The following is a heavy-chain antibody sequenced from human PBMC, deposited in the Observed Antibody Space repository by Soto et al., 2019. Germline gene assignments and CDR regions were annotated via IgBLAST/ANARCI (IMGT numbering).Heavy chain of an antibody. CDR2: IKSKTDGGTT. CDR3: TTDNLQQLVPEGNYYYYGMDV. V-gene: IGHV3-15*07. Sequence: PGGSLRLSCAASGFTFSNAWMSWVRQAPGKGLEWVGRIKSKTDGGTTDYAAPVKGRFTISRDDSKNTLYLQMNSLKTEDTAVYYCTTDNLQQLVPEGNYYYYGMDVWGQGTTVTVSS. CDR1: GFTFSNAW. D-gene: IGHD6-13*01. J-gene: IGHJ6*02.